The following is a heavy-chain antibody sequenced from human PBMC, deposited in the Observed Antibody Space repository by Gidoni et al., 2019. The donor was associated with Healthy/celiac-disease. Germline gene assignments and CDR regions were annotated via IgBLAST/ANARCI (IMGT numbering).Heavy chain of an antibody. CDR2: ISNSSSYI. CDR1: GFPFSSDS. J-gene: IGHJ5*02. D-gene: IGHD7-27*01. V-gene: IGHV3-21*01. CDR3: ARAPDGWGTWFDP. Sequence: EVQLVESGGGLVKPGGSLRLSWSASGFPFSSDSMNWVRQAPGKGLEWVSYISNSSSYIYYADSVKGRFTISRDNAKNSLYLQMNSLRAEDTAVYYCARAPDGWGTWFDPWGQGTLVTVSS.